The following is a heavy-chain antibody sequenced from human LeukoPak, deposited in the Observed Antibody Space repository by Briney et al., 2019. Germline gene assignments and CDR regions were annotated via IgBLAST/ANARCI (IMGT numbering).Heavy chain of an antibody. CDR3: ARSYEMDTAMARVFDY. CDR1: GYTFTGYY. Sequence: ASVKVSCKASGYTFTGYYMHWVRQAPGQGLEWMGWINPNSGGTNYAQKFQGRVTMTRDTSISTAYMELSRLRSDDTAVYYRARSYEMDTAMARVFDYWGQGTLVTVSS. J-gene: IGHJ4*02. D-gene: IGHD5-18*01. V-gene: IGHV1-2*02. CDR2: INPNSGGT.